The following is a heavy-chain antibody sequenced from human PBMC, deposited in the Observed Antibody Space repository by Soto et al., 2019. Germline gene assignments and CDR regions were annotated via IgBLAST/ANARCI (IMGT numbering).Heavy chain of an antibody. D-gene: IGHD2-21*02. CDR1: GYTFTSYA. J-gene: IGHJ4*02. CDR3: ARSIVVVTALDY. V-gene: IGHV1-3*05. Sequence: QVQLVQSGAEEKKPGASVKVSCKASGYTFTSYAMHWVRQAPGQRLEWMGWINAGNGNTKYSQKFQGRVTITRDTSASTAYMELSILRSEDTAVYSCARSIVVVTALDYWGQGTLVIVSS. CDR2: INAGNGNT.